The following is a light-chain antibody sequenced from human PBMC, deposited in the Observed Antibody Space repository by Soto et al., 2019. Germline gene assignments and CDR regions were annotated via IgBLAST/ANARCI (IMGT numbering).Light chain of an antibody. CDR3: QHYKSYSFT. CDR2: DAS. V-gene: IGKV3-11*01. CDR1: QSVSSY. J-gene: IGKJ4*01. Sequence: EIVLTQSPATLSLSPGERATLSCRASQSVSSYLAWYQQKPGQAPRLLIYDASNRATGIPARFSGSGSGPEFTLTISSLQPDDFATYYCQHYKSYSFTFGGGTKVEIK.